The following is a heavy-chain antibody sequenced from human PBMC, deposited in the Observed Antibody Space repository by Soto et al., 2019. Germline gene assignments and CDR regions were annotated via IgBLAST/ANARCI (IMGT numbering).Heavy chain of an antibody. CDR2: IYYSGST. CDR3: AREPTMIVVVSHDAFDI. CDR1: GGSISSSSYY. Sequence: SETLSLTCTVSGGSISSSSYYWGWIRQPPGKGLEWIGSIYYSGSTYYNPSLKSRVTISVDTSKNQFSLKLSSVTAADTAVYYCAREPTMIVVVSHDAFDIWGQGTMVTVSS. J-gene: IGHJ3*02. V-gene: IGHV4-39*07. D-gene: IGHD3-22*01.